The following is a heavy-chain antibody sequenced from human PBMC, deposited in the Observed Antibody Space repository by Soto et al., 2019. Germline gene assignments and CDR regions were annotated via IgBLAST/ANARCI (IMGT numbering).Heavy chain of an antibody. V-gene: IGHV4-34*01. CDR2: INHSGST. CDR3: ARTGYSSGWYAATKGEFDY. J-gene: IGHJ4*02. Sequence: SETLSLTCAVYGGSFSGYYWSWIRQPPGKGLEWIGEINHSGSTNYNPSLKSRVTISVDTSKNQFSLKLSSVTAADTAVYYCARTGYSSGWYAATKGEFDYWGQGTLVTVSS. D-gene: IGHD6-19*01. CDR1: GGSFSGYY.